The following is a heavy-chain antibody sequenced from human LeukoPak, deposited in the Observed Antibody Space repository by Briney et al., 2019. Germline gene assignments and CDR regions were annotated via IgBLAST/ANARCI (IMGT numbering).Heavy chain of an antibody. CDR3: ARVDYVWGSYRYFDY. Sequence: ASVKVSCKASGYTFTSYAMKWVRQAPGQGLEWMGWINTNTGNPTYAQGFTGRFVFSLDTSVSTAYLQISSLKAEDTAVYYCARVDYVWGSYRYFDYWGQGTLVTVSS. CDR1: GYTFTSYA. V-gene: IGHV7-4-1*02. CDR2: INTNTGNP. J-gene: IGHJ4*02. D-gene: IGHD3-16*02.